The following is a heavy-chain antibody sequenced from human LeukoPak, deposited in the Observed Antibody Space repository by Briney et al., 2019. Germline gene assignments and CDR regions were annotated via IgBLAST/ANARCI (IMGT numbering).Heavy chain of an antibody. CDR2: IRGSDGST. CDR3: AKDVYGDYGGLDY. D-gene: IGHD4-17*01. Sequence: GGSLRLSCAASGFTVSSSYMAWVRRAPGRGLEWVSSIRGSDGSTYYADSVKGRFAISRDNSKNTLYLQMNSLRAEDTAVYYCAKDVYGDYGGLDYWGQGTLVTVSS. J-gene: IGHJ4*02. CDR1: GFTVSSSY. V-gene: IGHV3-23*01.